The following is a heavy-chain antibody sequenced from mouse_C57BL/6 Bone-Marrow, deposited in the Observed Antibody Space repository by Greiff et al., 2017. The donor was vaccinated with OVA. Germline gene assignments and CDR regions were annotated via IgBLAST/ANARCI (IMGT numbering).Heavy chain of an antibody. Sequence: QVQLQQPGAELVMPGASVKLSCKASGYTFTSYWMHWVKQRPGQGLEWIGEIDPSDSYTNYNQKFKGKSTLTVDKSSSTAYMQLSSLTSGDSAVYYCARGGITTVVDSYAMDYWGQGTSVTVSS. CDR1: GYTFTSYW. V-gene: IGHV1-69*01. J-gene: IGHJ4*01. D-gene: IGHD1-1*01. CDR3: ARGGITTVVDSYAMDY. CDR2: IDPSDSYT.